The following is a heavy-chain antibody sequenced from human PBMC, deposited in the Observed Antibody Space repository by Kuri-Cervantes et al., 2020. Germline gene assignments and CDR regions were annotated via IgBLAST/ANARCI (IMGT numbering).Heavy chain of an antibody. V-gene: IGHV1-3*01. D-gene: IGHD4-23*01. CDR3: ASGYGGNSWLGDC. CDR2: INAVNGNT. J-gene: IGHJ4*02. CDR1: GYAFTTYA. Sequence: ASVNVSCKASGYAFTTYAMHWVRQAPGQRPEWMGWINAVNGNTRYSQNFQGRVTITTDTSANTAYMELSSLRSEDTAVYYYASGYGGNSWLGDCWGQGTLVTVSS.